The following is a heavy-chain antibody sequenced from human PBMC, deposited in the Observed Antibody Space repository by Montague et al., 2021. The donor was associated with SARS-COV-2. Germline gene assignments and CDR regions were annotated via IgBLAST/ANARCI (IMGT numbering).Heavy chain of an antibody. CDR1: GGSITGYY. V-gene: IGHV4-59*01. J-gene: IGHJ3*02. CDR2: IYDGGAV. D-gene: IGHD4-23*01. Sequence: SETLSLTYTVSGGSITGYYWSWLRRSPGKGLEWIAYIYDGGAVNYNPSLGSRVTISTDTSKNQLSPKVNSVTAADTAVYYCVRDHPYGGPRGAYDIWGQGTVVTVSS. CDR3: VRDHPYGGPRGAYDI.